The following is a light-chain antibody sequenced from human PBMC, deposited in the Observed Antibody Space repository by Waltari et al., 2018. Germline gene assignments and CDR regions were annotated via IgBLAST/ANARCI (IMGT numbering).Light chain of an antibody. CDR2: GAS. V-gene: IGKV3-20*01. CDR1: ESVHSNY. Sequence: VLTQSPGTLSLSPGETATLSCRASESVHSNYLAWYQQKPGQSPRLLIHGASDRATGIPDRFSGSGSGTDFTLTINRLQPEDFAVYYCQQYGSSVLTFGGGTKVEIK. CDR3: QQYGSSVLT. J-gene: IGKJ4*01.